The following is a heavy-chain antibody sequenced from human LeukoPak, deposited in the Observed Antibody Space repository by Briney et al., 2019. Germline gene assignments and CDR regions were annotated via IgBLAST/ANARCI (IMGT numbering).Heavy chain of an antibody. J-gene: IGHJ3*02. CDR2: INPSGGST. D-gene: IGHD4-17*01. Sequence: GASVKVSCKASGYTFTSYYMHWVRQAPGQGLEWMGIINPSGGSTSYAQKFQGRVTMTRDTSISTAYMELSRLRSDDTAVYYCAAYGDYDPDDAFDIWGQGTMVTVSS. CDR3: AAYGDYDPDDAFDI. CDR1: GYTFTSYY. V-gene: IGHV1-46*01.